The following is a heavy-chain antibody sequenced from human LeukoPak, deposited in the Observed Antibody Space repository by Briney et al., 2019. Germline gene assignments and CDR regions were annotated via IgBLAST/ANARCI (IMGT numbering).Heavy chain of an antibody. CDR1: GGSISSYY. D-gene: IGHD6-13*01. CDR3: ARHRRDSSSSGLADY. Sequence: PSETLSLTCTVSGGSISSYYWSWIRQPPGKGLEWIGYIYYSGSTNYNPSLKSRVTISVDTSKNQFSLKLSSVTAADTAVYYCARHRRDSSSSGLADYWGQGTLVTVSS. CDR2: IYYSGST. J-gene: IGHJ4*02. V-gene: IGHV4-59*08.